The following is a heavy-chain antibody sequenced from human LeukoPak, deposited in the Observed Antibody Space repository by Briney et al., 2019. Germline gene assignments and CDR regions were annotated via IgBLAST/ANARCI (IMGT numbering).Heavy chain of an antibody. J-gene: IGHJ4*02. CDR1: GLNFEDYA. Sequence: GGSLRLSCAASGLNFEDYAIHWVRQVPGKGLEWVSGISWNGDSMAYADSVKGRFTISRDNAKNSLYLQMNSLRAEDTAVYYCARVGSSASIDYWGQGTLVTVSS. CDR3: ARVGSSASIDY. CDR2: ISWNGDSM. D-gene: IGHD6-6*01. V-gene: IGHV3-9*01.